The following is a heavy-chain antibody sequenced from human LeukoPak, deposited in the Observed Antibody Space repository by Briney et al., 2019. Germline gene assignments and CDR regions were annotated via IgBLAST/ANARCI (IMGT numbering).Heavy chain of an antibody. D-gene: IGHD3-10*02. CDR1: PVTFSGPF. V-gene: IGHV3-23*01. J-gene: IGHJ5*02. CDR3: AKHGEDMFGRDWFDP. Sequence: GGSLRLSCVGSPVTFSGPFMTWIRQAPGKGLEWVSSISSGGDTTYYADSVKGRFTVSRDNSKNTLYLQMNSLRVEDTAFYYCAKHGEDMFGRDWFDPWGQGTLVTVSS. CDR2: ISSGGDTT.